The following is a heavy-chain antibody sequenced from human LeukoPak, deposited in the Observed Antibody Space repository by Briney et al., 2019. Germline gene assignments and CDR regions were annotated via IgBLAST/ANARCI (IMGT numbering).Heavy chain of an antibody. CDR1: GGSISSYY. CDR2: VSYSGST. D-gene: IGHD6-13*01. CDR3: ARHVYSSSWYIYYYGMDV. J-gene: IGHJ6*02. V-gene: IGHV4-59*08. Sequence: SETLSLTCTVSGGSISSYYWSWIRQPPGKGLEWIAYVSYSGSTNYNPSLKSRVTISVDTSKNQFSLKLSFVTAADTAVYYCARHVYSSSWYIYYYGMDVWGQGTTVTVSS.